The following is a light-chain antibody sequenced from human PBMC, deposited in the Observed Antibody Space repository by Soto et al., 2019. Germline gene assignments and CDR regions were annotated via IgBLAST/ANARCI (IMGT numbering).Light chain of an antibody. CDR2: EGS. Sequence: QSALTQTASVSGSPGQSITISCTGTSSDVGSYNLVSWYQQHPGKAPKLMIYEGSKRPSGVSNRFSGSKSGNTASLTISGLQAEDEADYYCCSYASSSNVFGTGTKLTVL. V-gene: IGLV2-23*01. CDR1: SSDVGSYNL. J-gene: IGLJ1*01. CDR3: CSYASSSNV.